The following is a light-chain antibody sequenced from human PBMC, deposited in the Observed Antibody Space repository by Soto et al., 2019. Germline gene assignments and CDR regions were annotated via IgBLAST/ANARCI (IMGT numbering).Light chain of an antibody. Sequence: EIVLTQSPGTLSLSPGARAPLSCRASQSVTSYLAWYQQKPGQAPRLLIYDVSNRASGIPARFSGSGSETDFTLTISSLEPEDFAVYYCQQRSDWPLTFGQGTRLEIK. CDR2: DVS. CDR1: QSVTSY. J-gene: IGKJ5*01. CDR3: QQRSDWPLT. V-gene: IGKV3-11*01.